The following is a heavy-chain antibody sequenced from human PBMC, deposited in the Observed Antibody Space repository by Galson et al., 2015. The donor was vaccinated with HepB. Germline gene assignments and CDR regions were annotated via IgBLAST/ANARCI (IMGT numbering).Heavy chain of an antibody. CDR1: GFTFSSYG. D-gene: IGHD1-26*01. CDR3: ARGRGCHSDSPAY. V-gene: IGHV3-33*01. Sequence: SLRLSCAASGFTFSSYGMHWVRQAPGKGLEWMGVIWYDGSNKYYADSVKGRFTISRDNSKNTLFLQMNSLRVEDTGMYYCARGRGCHSDSPAYWGQGTMVIVS. CDR2: IWYDGSNK. J-gene: IGHJ4*02.